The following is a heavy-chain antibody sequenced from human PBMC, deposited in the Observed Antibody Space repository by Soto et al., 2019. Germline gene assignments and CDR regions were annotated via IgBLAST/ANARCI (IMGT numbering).Heavy chain of an antibody. J-gene: IGHJ6*02. Sequence: ASVKVSCKASGYTFTSYYMHWVRQAPGQGLEWMGIINPSGGSTSYADSVKGRFTISRDNAKNSLYLQMNSLRAEDTAVYYCARCPGPAAAGYYYYYGMDVWGQGTTVTVSS. CDR2: INPSGGST. D-gene: IGHD6-13*01. V-gene: IGHV1-46*04. CDR3: ARCPGPAAAGYYYYYGMDV. CDR1: GYTFTSYY.